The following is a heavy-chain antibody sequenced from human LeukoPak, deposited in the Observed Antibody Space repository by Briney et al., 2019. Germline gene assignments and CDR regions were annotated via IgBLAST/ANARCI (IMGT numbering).Heavy chain of an antibody. J-gene: IGHJ4*02. D-gene: IGHD3-16*02. Sequence: SETLSLTCSVSGGSINSYWWSWIRQPAGKGLEFIGRIYTTGMTNYNPSLKSRDSMSVDTSKNKFSLELRSVTAADTAVYFCARAGYTISSYRFDYWSQGALVTVSS. CDR1: GGSINSYW. V-gene: IGHV4-4*07. CDR3: ARAGYTISSYRFDY. CDR2: IYTTGMT.